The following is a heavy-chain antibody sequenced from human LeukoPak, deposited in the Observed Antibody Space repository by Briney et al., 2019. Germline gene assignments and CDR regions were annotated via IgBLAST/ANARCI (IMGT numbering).Heavy chain of an antibody. CDR2: IRTKPYGGTT. CDR3: TREIHYYDSSGYCYYFDC. CDR1: GFTFGDYA. Sequence: GGSLRVSCTASGFTFGDYAMSWVRQAPGNGLEWVGFIRTKPYGGTTEYAASVKGRFTISRDDSKSIAYLQMNSLKTEDTAVYYCTREIHYYDSSGYCYYFDCWGQGTLVTVSS. J-gene: IGHJ4*02. D-gene: IGHD3-22*01. V-gene: IGHV3-49*04.